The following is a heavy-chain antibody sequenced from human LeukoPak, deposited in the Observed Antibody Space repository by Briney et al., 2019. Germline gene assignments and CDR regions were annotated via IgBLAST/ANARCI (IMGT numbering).Heavy chain of an antibody. D-gene: IGHD6-13*01. CDR2: ISAYNGNT. V-gene: IGHV1-18*01. Sequence: ASVKVSCKASGYTFTSYGISWVRQAPGQGLGWMGWISAYNGNTNYAQKLQGRVTMTTDTSTSTAYMELRSLRSDDTAVYYCARGYSSSWPNWFDPWGQETLVTVSS. CDR1: GYTFTSYG. CDR3: ARGYSSSWPNWFDP. J-gene: IGHJ5*02.